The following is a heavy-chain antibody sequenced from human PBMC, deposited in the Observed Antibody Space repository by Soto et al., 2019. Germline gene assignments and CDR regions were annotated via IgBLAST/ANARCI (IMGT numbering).Heavy chain of an antibody. D-gene: IGHD2-15*01. J-gene: IGHJ6*03. V-gene: IGHV3-48*01. Sequence: EVQLVESGGGLVQPGGSLRVSCAASGFTFSNYGMNWVRQAPGKGLEWVSYISRTGSTIYYADSVQGRFTISRDNDKNTLYLQMNSLRAEETAVYYCARRVKKYCSGGTCYKGYYYYMDVWGKGTTVTVSS. CDR3: ARRVKKYCSGGTCYKGYYYYMDV. CDR1: GFTFSNYG. CDR2: ISRTGSTI.